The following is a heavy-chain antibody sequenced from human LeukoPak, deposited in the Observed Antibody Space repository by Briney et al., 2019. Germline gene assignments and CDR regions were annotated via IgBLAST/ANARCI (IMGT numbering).Heavy chain of an antibody. J-gene: IGHJ5*02. CDR1: GYTFTGYY. D-gene: IGHD1-26*01. V-gene: IGHV1-46*01. CDR2: INPSGGST. CDR3: ARERVSRVGATSWFRGNQGNWFDP. Sequence: ASVKVSCKASGYTFTGYYMHWVRQAPGQGLEWMGIINPSGGSTSYAQKFQGRVTMTRDTSTSTVYMELSSLRSEDTAVYYCARERVSRVGATSWFRGNQGNWFDPWGQGTLVTVSS.